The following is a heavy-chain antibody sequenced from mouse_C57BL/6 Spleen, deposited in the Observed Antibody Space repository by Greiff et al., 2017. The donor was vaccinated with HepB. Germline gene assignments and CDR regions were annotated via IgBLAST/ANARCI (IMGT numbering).Heavy chain of an antibody. CDR1: GYTFTDYE. J-gene: IGHJ1*03. V-gene: IGHV1-15*01. CDR2: IDPETGGT. Sequence: VQLQESGAELVRPGASVTLSCKASGYTFTDYEMHWVKQTPVHGLEWIGAIDPETGGTAYNQKFKGKAILTADKSSSTAYMELRMLTSEDSAVYDRTRSGDYGDWYFDVWGTGTAVTVSS. D-gene: IGHD2-4*01. CDR3: TRSGDYGDWYFDV.